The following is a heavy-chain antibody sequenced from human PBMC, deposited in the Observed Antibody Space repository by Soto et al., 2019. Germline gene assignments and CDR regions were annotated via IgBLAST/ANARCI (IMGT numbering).Heavy chain of an antibody. V-gene: IGHV3-23*01. D-gene: IGHD1-1*01. Sequence: AWWSXRLSWLFGGCSIINYCMMLLRQAPGKGLECVSSISGAGGRIYNEDSVKGHFTISRYTSKKSVYLQVNSMRADETAVYYSAKAHNNDVRNSSQYGIEVCGQRPTVNV. CDR1: GCSIINYC. J-gene: IGHJ6*01. CDR3: AKAHNNDVRNSSQYGIEV. CDR2: ISGAGGRI.